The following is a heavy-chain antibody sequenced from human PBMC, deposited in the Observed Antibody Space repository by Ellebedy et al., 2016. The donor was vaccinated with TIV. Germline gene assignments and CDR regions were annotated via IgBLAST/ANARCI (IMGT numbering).Heavy chain of an antibody. CDR1: GGSISSYY. J-gene: IGHJ3*02. V-gene: IGHV4-59*01. CDR3: ARAYSSSSGKNAFDI. D-gene: IGHD6-6*01. Sequence: MPSETLSLTCTVSGGSISSYYWSWIRQLPGKGLEWIGYIYYSGSTNYNPSLKSRVTISIDTSKNQFSLNLSSVTAADTSVYYCARAYSSSSGKNAFDIWGQGTMVTVSS. CDR2: IYYSGST.